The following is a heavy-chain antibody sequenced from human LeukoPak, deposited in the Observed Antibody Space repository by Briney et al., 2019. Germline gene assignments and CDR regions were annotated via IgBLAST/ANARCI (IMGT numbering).Heavy chain of an antibody. CDR1: GFTFSDYY. Sequence: GESLRLSCAASGFTFSDYYMSWIRQAPGKGLEWVSYISSSGSTMYYADSVKGRFTISRDNAKNSLYLQMNSLRAEDTAVYYCATTQWGYYYMDVWGKGTTVTVSS. V-gene: IGHV3-11*01. D-gene: IGHD1-26*01. CDR2: ISSSGSTM. CDR3: ATTQWGYYYMDV. J-gene: IGHJ6*03.